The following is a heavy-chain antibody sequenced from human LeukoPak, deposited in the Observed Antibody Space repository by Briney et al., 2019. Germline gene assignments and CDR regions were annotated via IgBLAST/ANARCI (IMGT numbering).Heavy chain of an antibody. V-gene: IGHV3-23*01. CDR2: ISGSGGST. CDR1: GFTFSSYA. J-gene: IGHJ4*02. D-gene: IGHD2-21*01. Sequence: GGSLRLSCAASGFTFSSYAMSWLRQAPGKGLEWVSAISGSGGSTYYADSVKGRFTISRDNSKNTLYLQMNSLRAEDTAVYYCAKFLPTHIVVAYYYFVYWGQGTLVTVSS. CDR3: AKFLPTHIVVAYYYFVY.